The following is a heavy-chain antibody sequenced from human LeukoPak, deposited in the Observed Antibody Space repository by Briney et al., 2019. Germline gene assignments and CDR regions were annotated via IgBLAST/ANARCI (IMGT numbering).Heavy chain of an antibody. D-gene: IGHD6-6*01. Sequence: ASVKVSCKASGYTFTGYYMHWVRQAPGQGLEWMGWINPNSGGTNYAQKFQGRVTMTRATSISTAYMELSSLRSDDTAVYYCARASLVISSVAARPRFLLYWGQGTLVTVSS. V-gene: IGHV1-2*02. CDR3: ARASLVISSVAARPRFLLY. CDR2: INPNSGGT. J-gene: IGHJ4*02. CDR1: GYTFTGYY.